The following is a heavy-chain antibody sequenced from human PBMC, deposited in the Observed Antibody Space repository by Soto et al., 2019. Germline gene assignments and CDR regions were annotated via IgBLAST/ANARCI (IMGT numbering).Heavy chain of an antibody. CDR2: IYYSGST. V-gene: IGHV4-59*01. D-gene: IGHD6-6*01. CDR1: GGSISRYY. Sequence: QVQLQESGPGLVKPSETLSLTCTVSGGSISRYYWSWIRQPPGKGLAWIGYIYYSGSTNYNPSLTSRVTISVDTAKNQFSLKLSSVTAADTAVYYCARALVGARGMDVWGQGTTVTVSS. J-gene: IGHJ6*02. CDR3: ARALVGARGMDV.